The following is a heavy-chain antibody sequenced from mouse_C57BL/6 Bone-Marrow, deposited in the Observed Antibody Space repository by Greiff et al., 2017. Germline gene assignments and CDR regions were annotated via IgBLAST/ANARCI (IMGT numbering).Heavy chain of an antibody. V-gene: IGHV1-81*01. CDR1: GYTFTSYG. J-gene: IGHJ4*01. CDR2: IYPRSGNT. D-gene: IGHD2-4*01. CDR3: AREMTTGYYAMDY. Sequence: LEESGAELARPGASVKLSCKASGYTFTSYGISWVKQRTGQGLEWIGEIYPRSGNTYYNEKFKGKATLTADKSSSTAYMELRSLTSEDSAVYFCAREMTTGYYAMDYWGQGTSVTVSS.